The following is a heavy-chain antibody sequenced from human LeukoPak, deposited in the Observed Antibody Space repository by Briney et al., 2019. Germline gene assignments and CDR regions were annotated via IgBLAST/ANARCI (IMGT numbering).Heavy chain of an antibody. V-gene: IGHV3-15*01. CDR3: TTGNP. CDR2: MKSKPEGGTT. J-gene: IGHJ5*02. Sequence: GGSLRLSCLTSGFAFVNASMSWVRQAPGKGLEWVGLMKSKPEGGTTFYAAPVRGRFTISRDDSRNTLYLQMTSLTIGDTGVYYCTTGNPWGQGTLVTVSS. CDR1: GFAFVNAS.